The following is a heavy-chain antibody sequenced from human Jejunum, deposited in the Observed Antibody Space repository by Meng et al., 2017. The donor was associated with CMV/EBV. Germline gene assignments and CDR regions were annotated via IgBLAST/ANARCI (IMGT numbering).Heavy chain of an antibody. J-gene: IGHJ4*02. CDR1: GVSVSNYY. Sequence: QGQRQGAGPGLVKPSQTLSLTCSVSGVSVSNYYWSWIRQPAEVGLEWLGRKSISGTTDYSPSVKSRVTMSIDTSKNTFSLTLTSVTAADTAIYYCTREGVYWGRGILVTVSS. CDR3: TREGVY. D-gene: IGHD3-10*01. V-gene: IGHV4-4*07. CDR2: KSISGTT.